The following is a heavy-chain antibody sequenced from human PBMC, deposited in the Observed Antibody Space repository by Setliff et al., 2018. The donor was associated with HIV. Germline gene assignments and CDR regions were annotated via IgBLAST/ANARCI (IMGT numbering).Heavy chain of an antibody. D-gene: IGHD5-12*01. Sequence: ASVKVSCKVSGHTLTELSMHWVRQAPGKGLEWMGGFDPEDAETIYAQNFQGRVTMTEDTSTDTAYMELSSLRSEDTAVYYCARVGNNRLQFFDHWGQGTLVTVSS. V-gene: IGHV1-24*01. CDR2: FDPEDAET. CDR3: ARVGNNRLQFFDH. J-gene: IGHJ4*02. CDR1: GHTLTELS.